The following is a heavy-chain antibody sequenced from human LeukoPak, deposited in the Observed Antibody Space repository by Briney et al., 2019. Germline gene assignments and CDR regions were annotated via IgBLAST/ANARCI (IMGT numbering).Heavy chain of an antibody. D-gene: IGHD3-3*01. CDR1: GFTFSSYA. CDR2: ISGSGGST. V-gene: IGHV3-23*01. CDR3: AKDTLPDDFWSGYYSGFDY. J-gene: IGHJ4*02. Sequence: GGSLRLSCAASGFTFSSYAMSWVRQAPGKGLEWVSAISGSGGSTYYADSVKGRFTISRDNSKNTLYLQMNSLRAEDTAVYYCAKDTLPDDFWSGYYSGFDYWGQGTLVTVSS.